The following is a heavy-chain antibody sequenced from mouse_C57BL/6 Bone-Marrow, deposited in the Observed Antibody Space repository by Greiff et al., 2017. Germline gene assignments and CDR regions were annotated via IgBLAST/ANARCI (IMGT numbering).Heavy chain of an antibody. D-gene: IGHD4-1*01. CDR2: LSPRDGST. Sequence: QVQLQQSGPELVKPGASVKLSCKASGYTFTSYDINWVKQRPGQGLEWIGWLSPRDGSTTYNETCKGKATLTVDTSSSTAYMALHGLTSEDSAVYVCASRWDGGFFDYWGQGTTLTVSS. CDR3: ASRWDGGFFDY. V-gene: IGHV1-85*01. CDR1: GYTFTSYD. J-gene: IGHJ2*01.